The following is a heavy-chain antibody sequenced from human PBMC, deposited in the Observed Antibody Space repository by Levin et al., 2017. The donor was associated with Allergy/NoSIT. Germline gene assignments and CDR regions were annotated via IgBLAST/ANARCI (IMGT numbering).Heavy chain of an antibody. Sequence: AASVKVSCKASGYTFTSYGISWVRQAPGQGLEWMGWISAYNGNTNYAQKLQGRVTMTTDTSTSTAYMELRSLRSDDTAVYYCARALTGDTAMVSDYWGQGTLVTVSS. J-gene: IGHJ4*02. D-gene: IGHD5-18*01. CDR3: ARALTGDTAMVSDY. V-gene: IGHV1-18*01. CDR1: GYTFTSYG. CDR2: ISAYNGNT.